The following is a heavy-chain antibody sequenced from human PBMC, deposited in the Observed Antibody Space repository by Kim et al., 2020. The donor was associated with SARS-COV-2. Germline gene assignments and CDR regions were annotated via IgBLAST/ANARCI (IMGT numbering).Heavy chain of an antibody. J-gene: IGHJ4*02. CDR3: ERQRGTAEFEL. D-gene: IGHD3-10*01. CDR2: VSLMFGTV. CDR1: GGTFSSNA. V-gene: IGHV1-69*06. Sequence: SVKVYCKASGGTFSSNAISWLRQAPGQGVEWMGVVSLMFGTVGYTQKVQDRVTITADKSTSAAYIEVDSPRSADTANYYFERQRGTAEFELWGRGELVT.